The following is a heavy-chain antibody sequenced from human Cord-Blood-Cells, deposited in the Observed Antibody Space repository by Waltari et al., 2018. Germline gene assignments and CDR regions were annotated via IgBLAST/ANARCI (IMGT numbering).Heavy chain of an antibody. J-gene: IGHJ3*02. CDR1: GGSISSSSYY. CDR2: IYYSGST. D-gene: IGHD2-21*02. V-gene: IGHV4-39*01. CDR3: ARPGVVTANSWAFDI. Sequence: QLQLQESGPGLVKPSETLSLTCTVSGGSISSSSYYWRWIRQPPGKGLEWIGSIYYSGSTCYHPSLTSRVTIYVDTSKNQFSLKLSSVTAADTAVYYCARPGVVTANSWAFDIWGQGTMVTVSS.